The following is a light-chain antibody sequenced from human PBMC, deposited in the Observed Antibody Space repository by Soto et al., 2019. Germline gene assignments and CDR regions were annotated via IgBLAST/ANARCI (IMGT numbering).Light chain of an antibody. J-gene: IGLJ1*01. CDR1: SSEIGGYNY. Sequence: SALTQPASVSGSPGQSITISCTGTSSEIGGYNYVSWNQQHPGKAPKLIIYDVSNRPSGVSNRFSGSKSGNTASLTISALQAEDEADYYCCSYTSSSTRLYVFGTGTKVTVL. CDR2: DVS. CDR3: CSYTSSSTRLYV. V-gene: IGLV2-14*01.